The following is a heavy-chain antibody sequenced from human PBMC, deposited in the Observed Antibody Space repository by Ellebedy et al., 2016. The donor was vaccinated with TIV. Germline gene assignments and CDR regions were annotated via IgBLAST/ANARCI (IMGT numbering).Heavy chain of an antibody. CDR2: ISHDGSNK. CDR1: GFTFRYYS. CDR3: TRGSSSRGYFDS. D-gene: IGHD6-13*01. Sequence: GESLKIPXAASGFTFRYYSMHWVRQAPGKGLEWVAVISHDGSNKYHAESVKGRFAISRDDSKNTLYLQMNTLRTEDTAVYFCTRGSSSRGYFDSWGQGTLVTVSS. V-gene: IGHV3-30*09. J-gene: IGHJ4*02.